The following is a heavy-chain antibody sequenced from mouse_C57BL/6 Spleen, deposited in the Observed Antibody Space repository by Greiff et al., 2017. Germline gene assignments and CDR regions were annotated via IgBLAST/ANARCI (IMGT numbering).Heavy chain of an antibody. CDR1: GFTFSSYA. D-gene: IGHD1-1*01. CDR2: ISDGGSYT. Sequence: EVMLVESGGGLVKPGGSLKLSCAASGFTFSSYAMSWVRQTPEKRLEWVATISDGGSYTYYPDNVKGRFTISRDNAKNTLYLQMSHLKSEDTAMYYCARDGAGSSLYYCDYWGQGTTLTVSS. CDR3: ARDGAGSSLYYCDY. J-gene: IGHJ2*01. V-gene: IGHV5-4*01.